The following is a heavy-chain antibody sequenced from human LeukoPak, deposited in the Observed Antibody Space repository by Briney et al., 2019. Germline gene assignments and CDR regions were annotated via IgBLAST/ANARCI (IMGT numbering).Heavy chain of an antibody. Sequence: ASVKVSCKASGFTFTSSAMQWVRQARGQRLEWIGWIVVGSGNTNYAQKFQERVTITRDMSTSTAYMELSSLRSEDTAVYYCAAVGDPPGRSLYNYYYYGMDVWGQGTTVTVSS. V-gene: IGHV1-58*02. CDR2: IVVGSGNT. D-gene: IGHD2-8*01. CDR3: AAVGDPPGRSLYNYYYYGMDV. CDR1: GFTFTSSA. J-gene: IGHJ6*02.